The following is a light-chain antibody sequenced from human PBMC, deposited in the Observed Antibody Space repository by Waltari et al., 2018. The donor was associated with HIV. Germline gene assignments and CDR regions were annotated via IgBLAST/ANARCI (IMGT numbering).Light chain of an antibody. V-gene: IGKV1-39*01. J-gene: IGKJ2*01. Sequence: MTQSPSSLSASVGERVTVTCRASQSIGDHLNWFQQRPGKAPTLLIFGASSLHSGVPTRFSGSGSGTDFTLTIHSLQPEDFATYWCQQSYTSSYTFGQGTRLEIK. CDR3: QQSYTSSYT. CDR2: GAS. CDR1: QSIGDH.